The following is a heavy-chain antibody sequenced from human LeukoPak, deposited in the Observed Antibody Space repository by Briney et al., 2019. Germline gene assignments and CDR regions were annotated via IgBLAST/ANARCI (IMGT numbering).Heavy chain of an antibody. V-gene: IGHV3-30-3*01. CDR3: ARVRGGRSWYYYGTDV. D-gene: IGHD3-16*01. J-gene: IGHJ6*02. CDR1: GFTFSNFA. CDR2: ISYDGDNE. Sequence: GGSLRLSCAASGFTFSNFAMHWVRQAPGKGLEWVAVISYDGDNEYYADSVKGQFTISRDNSKDRSYLQMNSLRPEDTAMYYCARVRGGRSWYYYGTDVWGRGTTVTVSS.